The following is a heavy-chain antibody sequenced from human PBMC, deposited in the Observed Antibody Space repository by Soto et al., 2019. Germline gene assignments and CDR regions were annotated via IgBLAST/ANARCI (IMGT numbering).Heavy chain of an antibody. Sequence: QVQLVQSGAEVKKPGASVKVSCKASGYTFTSYSLHWVRQAPGQGLEWMGIINPIGGSTNYAQKFQGRVTMTRDTSTSTVYMEVSSLRSEDKAVYSCSRRYSYDYFDYWGQGTLVTVSS. D-gene: IGHD5-18*01. CDR2: INPIGGST. CDR1: GYTFTSYS. J-gene: IGHJ4*02. V-gene: IGHV1-46*03. CDR3: SRRYSYDYFDY.